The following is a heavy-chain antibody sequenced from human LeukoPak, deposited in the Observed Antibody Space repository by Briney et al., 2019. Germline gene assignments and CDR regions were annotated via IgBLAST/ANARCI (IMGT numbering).Heavy chain of an antibody. CDR1: GFTFTDYH. V-gene: IGHV1-2*02. J-gene: IGHJ4*02. CDR3: VREARATADF. Sequence: ASVKVSCNASGFTFTDYHMHWVRQAPGQGLEWMGWINSGSGDTNYAQKFQGRVTVTTDTSIRTTYMELSNLRSDDTAVYYCVREARATADFWGQGTLVTVSS. CDR2: INSGSGDT. D-gene: IGHD1-26*01.